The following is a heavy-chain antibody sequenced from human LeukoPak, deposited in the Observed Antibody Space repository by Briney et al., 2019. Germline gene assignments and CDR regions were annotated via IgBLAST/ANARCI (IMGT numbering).Heavy chain of an antibody. J-gene: IGHJ6*03. Sequence: PGGSLRLSCAASGFTSSSYGFHWVRQAPGKGLEWVAFIRYDGSNKYYADSVKGRFTISRDNSKNTLYLQMNSLRAENTAVYYCAKIGYSGSGVGYYMDVWGKGTTVTISS. D-gene: IGHD3-10*01. CDR1: GFTSSSYG. CDR3: AKIGYSGSGVGYYMDV. V-gene: IGHV3-30*02. CDR2: IRYDGSNK.